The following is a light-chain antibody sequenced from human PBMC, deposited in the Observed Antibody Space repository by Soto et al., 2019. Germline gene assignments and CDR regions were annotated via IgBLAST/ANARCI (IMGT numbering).Light chain of an antibody. CDR2: GAS. J-gene: IGKJ1*01. CDR1: QSVSSSY. Sequence: EIVLTQSPGTLSLSPGERATLSCRVSQSVSSSYLAWYQQKPGQAPRLLIYGASSRATGIPDRFSGSGSGTDFTLTISRLEPEDFAVYYCQQYGRSWTFGQGTKMEIK. V-gene: IGKV3-20*01. CDR3: QQYGRSWT.